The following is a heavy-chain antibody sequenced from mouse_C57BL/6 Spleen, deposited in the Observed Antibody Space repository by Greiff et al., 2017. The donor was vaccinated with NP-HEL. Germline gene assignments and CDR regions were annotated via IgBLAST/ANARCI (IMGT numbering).Heavy chain of an antibody. Sequence: EVMLVESGGGLVKPGGSLKLSCAASGFTFSDYGMHWVRQAPEKGLEWVAYISSGSSTIYYADTVKGRFTISRDNAKNTLFLQMTSLRSEDTAMYYCASYYQGYWYFDVWGTGTTVTVSS. CDR3: ASYYQGYWYFDV. CDR1: GFTFSDYG. J-gene: IGHJ1*03. CDR2: ISSGSSTI. D-gene: IGHD1-1*01. V-gene: IGHV5-17*01.